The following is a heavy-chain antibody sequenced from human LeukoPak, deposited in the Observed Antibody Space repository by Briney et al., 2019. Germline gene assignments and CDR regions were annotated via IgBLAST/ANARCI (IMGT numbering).Heavy chain of an antibody. V-gene: IGHV1-8*01. D-gene: IGHD5-12*01. CDR2: MNHNSGNT. CDR1: GYTFTSYD. J-gene: IGHJ4*02. CDR3: ARGLLDTIMIPDY. Sequence: GSVTVSCKASGYTFTSYDINWVRQAAGQGLEWMGWMNHNSGNTDYAQKFQGRVTMTRNTSITTAYMDLSSLTSEDTAVYYCARGLLDTIMIPDYWGQGTLVTVSS.